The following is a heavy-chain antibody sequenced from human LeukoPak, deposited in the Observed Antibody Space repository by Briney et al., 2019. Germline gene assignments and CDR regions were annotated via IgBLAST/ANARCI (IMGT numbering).Heavy chain of an antibody. CDR3: ARDGAPEIRYFDWLRPTYFYNWFDP. CDR2: INKDGSEK. D-gene: IGHD3-9*01. Sequence: PGGSLRLSCAVSGFTFSSYWMTWVRQAPGKGLEWVANINKDGSEKYYVDSVKGRFTISRDNAKNSLYLQMNSLRAEDTAVYYCARDGAPEIRYFDWLRPTYFYNWFDPRGQGTLVTVSS. CDR1: GFTFSSYW. V-gene: IGHV3-7*01. J-gene: IGHJ5*02.